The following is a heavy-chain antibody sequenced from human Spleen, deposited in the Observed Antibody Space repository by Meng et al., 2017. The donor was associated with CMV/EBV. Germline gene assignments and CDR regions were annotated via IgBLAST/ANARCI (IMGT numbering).Heavy chain of an antibody. D-gene: IGHD1-1*01. Sequence: SQTLSLTCAVSGDSVSRNNATWNWIRQSPSRGLEWLGKTYYRSKCYNDYAVFVKGRISITPDTSKNQFSLHLNSVTPEDTAVYYCARGPGSSRYLYYGLDVWGQGTTVTVSS. CDR3: ARGPGSSRYLYYGLDV. CDR2: TYYRSKCYN. V-gene: IGHV6-1*01. CDR1: GDSVSRNNAT. J-gene: IGHJ6*02.